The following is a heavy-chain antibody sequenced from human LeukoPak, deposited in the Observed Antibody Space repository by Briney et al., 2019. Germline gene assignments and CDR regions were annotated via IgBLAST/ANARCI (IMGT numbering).Heavy chain of an antibody. D-gene: IGHD6-13*01. CDR1: GGSISSYY. J-gene: IGHJ4*02. CDR2: IYYSGST. V-gene: IGHV4-59*01. CDR3: ARGLAAAAGTGEIDY. Sequence: SETLSLTCTVSGGSISSYYWSWIRQPPGKGLEWIGYIYYSGSTNYNPSLRSRVTISVDTSKNQFSLKLSSVTAADTAVYYCARGLAAAAGTGEIDYWGQGTLVTVSS.